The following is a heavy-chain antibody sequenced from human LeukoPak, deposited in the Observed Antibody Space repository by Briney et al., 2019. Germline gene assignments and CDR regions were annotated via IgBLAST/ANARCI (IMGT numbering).Heavy chain of an antibody. CDR2: IYYSGST. D-gene: IGHD6-19*01. CDR3: ARRQRYSSGTFDP. J-gene: IGHJ5*02. CDR1: GGSISSSSYY. V-gene: IGHV4-39*07. Sequence: SETLSLTCTVSGGSISSSSYYWGWIRQPPGKGLEWIGSIYYSGSTNYNPSLKSRVTISVDTSKNQFSLKLSSVTAADTAVYYCARRQRYSSGTFDPWGQGTLVTVSS.